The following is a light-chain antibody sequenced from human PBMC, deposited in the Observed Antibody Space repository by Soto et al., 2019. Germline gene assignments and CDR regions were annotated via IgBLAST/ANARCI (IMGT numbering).Light chain of an antibody. CDR2: AAS. Sequence: DIQMIQSPATLSASVGDRITITCRASENIFKYVAWYQQTSGSAPHLLIYAASDLESGVPSRFSGSGSGTEFSLTIDNLQPNDSATYYCQHYNTLSIAFGGGTKVDVK. CDR1: ENIFKY. V-gene: IGKV1-5*01. CDR3: QHYNTLSIA. J-gene: IGKJ4*01.